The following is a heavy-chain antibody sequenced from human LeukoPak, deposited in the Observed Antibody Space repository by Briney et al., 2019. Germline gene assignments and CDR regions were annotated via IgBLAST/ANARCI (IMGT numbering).Heavy chain of an antibody. CDR3: ARDQLAYSGYDTLFDY. Sequence: GGSLRLSCAASGFSFNNYGMHWVRQAPGKGLEWVAGIATDGRDKKYADSVKGRFTISRDNSKNTLYLQLNSLRPEDTAVYYCARDQLAYSGYDTLFDYWGQGTLVTVSS. V-gene: IGHV3-30*03. D-gene: IGHD5-12*01. J-gene: IGHJ4*02. CDR2: IATDGRDK. CDR1: GFSFNNYG.